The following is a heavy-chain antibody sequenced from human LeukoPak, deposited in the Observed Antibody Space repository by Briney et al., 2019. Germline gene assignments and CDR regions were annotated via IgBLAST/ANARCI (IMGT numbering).Heavy chain of an antibody. D-gene: IGHD3-16*02. CDR3: ARDDPIGD. J-gene: IGHJ4*02. CDR2: ISSSSNCI. V-gene: IGHV3-21*04. CDR1: GFTFSSYS. Sequence: GGSLRLSCAASGFTFSSYSMNWVRQAPGKGLEWVSSISSSSNCIYYADSVKGRFTISRDNAKDSLNLQMNSLRAEDTAVYYCARDDPIGDWGQGTLVTVSS.